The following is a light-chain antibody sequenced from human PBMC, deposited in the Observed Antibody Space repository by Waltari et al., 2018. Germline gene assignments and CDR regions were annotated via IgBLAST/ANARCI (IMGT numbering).Light chain of an antibody. CDR3: ASYAGSNNYV. CDR2: EVT. V-gene: IGLV2-8*01. Sequence: QSALTQPPSASGSPGQSVTISCTGTSSDIGGYTYVSWYQKHPGKAPKLLIYEVTQRPSGVPDRFSGSKSGNTASLTVSGLQTEDEADYYCASYAGSNNYVFGTGTKVTVL. CDR1: SSDIGGYTY. J-gene: IGLJ1*01.